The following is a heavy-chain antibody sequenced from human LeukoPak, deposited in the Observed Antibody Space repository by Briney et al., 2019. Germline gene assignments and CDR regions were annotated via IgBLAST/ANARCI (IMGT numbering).Heavy chain of an antibody. D-gene: IGHD4-17*01. V-gene: IGHV3-73*01. CDR2: IRSKAHRYAT. CDR3: TRRHYGDYVVDN. CDR1: GFTFNGSA. Sequence: GGSLRLSCATSGFTFNGSALHWVRQASGRGREWVGRIRSKAHRYATAYAASVKGRFTVSRDDSKNMAYLQMNSLKTEDTAIYYCTRRHYGDYVVDNWGQGTLVTVSS. J-gene: IGHJ4*02.